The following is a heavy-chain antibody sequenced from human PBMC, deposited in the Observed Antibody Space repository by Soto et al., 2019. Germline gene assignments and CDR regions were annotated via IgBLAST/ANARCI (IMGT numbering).Heavy chain of an antibody. CDR1: GFSLSTSGVG. V-gene: IGHV2-5*02. CDR3: AYSRLITVAFDY. CDR2: IYWDVDE. D-gene: IGHD6-19*01. J-gene: IGHJ4*02. Sequence: SGPTLVNPTQTLTLTCTFSGFSLSTSGVGVGWIRQPPGKALEWLALIYWDVDERYSPSLKSRLTITKDTSKNQVVLTMTNMDPVDTATYYCAYSRLITVAFDYWGQGTLVTVSS.